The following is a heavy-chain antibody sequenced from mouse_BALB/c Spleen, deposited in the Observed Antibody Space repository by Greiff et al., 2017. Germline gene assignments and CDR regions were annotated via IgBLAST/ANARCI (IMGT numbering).Heavy chain of an antibody. CDR2: IYPGNVNT. V-gene: IGHV1S56*01. J-gene: IGHJ3*01. D-gene: IGHD1-1*01. Sequence: QVQLKQSGPELVKPGASVRISCKASGYTFTSYYIHWVKQRPGQGLEWIGWIYPGNVNTKYNEKFKGKATLTADKSSSTAYMQLSSLTSEDSAVYFCARGGYYGSSPWFAYWGQGTLVTVSA. CDR1: GYTFTSYY. CDR3: ARGGYYGSSPWFAY.